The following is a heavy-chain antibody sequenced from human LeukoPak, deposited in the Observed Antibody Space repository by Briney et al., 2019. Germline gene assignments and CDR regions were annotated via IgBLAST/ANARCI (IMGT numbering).Heavy chain of an antibody. J-gene: IGHJ4*02. V-gene: IGHV1-2*02. D-gene: IGHD2-2*01. Sequence: GASVNVSCKASGYTFTGYYMHWVRQAPGQGLEWLAWINPNSGGTNYAQNFQGRVIMTRDTSISTAYMELTRLRSDDTAVYYCARGLGVPAETTTLFDYWGQGTLVTVSS. CDR1: GYTFTGYY. CDR3: ARGLGVPAETTTLFDY. CDR2: INPNSGGT.